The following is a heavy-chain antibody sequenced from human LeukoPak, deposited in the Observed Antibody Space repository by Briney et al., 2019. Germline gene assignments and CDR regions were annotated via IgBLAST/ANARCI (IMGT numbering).Heavy chain of an antibody. D-gene: IGHD1-7*01. CDR2: ISAYNGNT. V-gene: IGHV1-18*01. CDR1: GYTFTSYG. CDR3: ARVHAYCGTSTTSCLDY. Sequence: ASVKVSCKASGYTFTSYGISWVRQAPGQGLEWMGWISAYNGNTDYAQKFQGRITMTTDTSTSRADMELRSLRSDDTAVYYCARVHAYCGTSTTSCLDYWGQGTLVTVSS. J-gene: IGHJ4*02.